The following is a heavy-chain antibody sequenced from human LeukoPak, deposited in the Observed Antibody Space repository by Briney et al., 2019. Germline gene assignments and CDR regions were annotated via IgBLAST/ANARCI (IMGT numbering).Heavy chain of an antibody. D-gene: IGHD2-21*01. Sequence: PGGSLRLSCAASGFTFSSYAMHWVRQAPGKGLEWVAVISYDGSNKYYADSVKGRFTISRDNSKNTLYLQMNSLRADDTAVYYCARDLFPWYFDLWGRGTLVTVSS. J-gene: IGHJ2*01. V-gene: IGHV3-30-3*01. CDR3: ARDLFPWYFDL. CDR2: ISYDGSNK. CDR1: GFTFSSYA.